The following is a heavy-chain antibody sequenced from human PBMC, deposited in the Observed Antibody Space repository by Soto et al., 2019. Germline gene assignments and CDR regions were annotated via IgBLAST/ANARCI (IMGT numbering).Heavy chain of an antibody. Sequence: PGGSLRLSCAASGFTFSSYAMHWVRQAPGKGLEWVAVISYDGSNKYYEDSVKGRFTISRDNSKNTLYLQINSLRAEDTAVYYCASHCSSTICYGQDAFDIWGQGTMVTVSS. CDR3: ASHCSSTICYGQDAFDI. D-gene: IGHD2-2*01. V-gene: IGHV3-30-3*01. CDR2: ISYDGSNK. CDR1: GFTFSSYA. J-gene: IGHJ3*02.